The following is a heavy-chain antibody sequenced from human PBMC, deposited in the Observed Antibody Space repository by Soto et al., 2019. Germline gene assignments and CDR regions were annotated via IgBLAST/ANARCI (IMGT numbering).Heavy chain of an antibody. CDR1: GYSFTKFW. J-gene: IGHJ4*02. Sequence: PGESLKISCTGSGYSFTKFWITWVRQMPGKGLEWMGRIDPSDSYTNYSPSFQGHVTMSVDKSISAAYLQWSSLKASDTGIYYCAREGIMARSYYFHYWGQGTLVTV. CDR2: IDPSDSYT. CDR3: AREGIMARSYYFHY. D-gene: IGHD1-26*01. V-gene: IGHV5-10-1*01.